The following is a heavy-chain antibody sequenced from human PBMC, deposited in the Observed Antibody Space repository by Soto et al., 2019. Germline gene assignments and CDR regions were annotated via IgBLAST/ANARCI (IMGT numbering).Heavy chain of an antibody. CDR3: ARDPTYAYGRRRGFDY. Sequence: QVQLVQSGAEVKKPGASVKVSCKASGYTFTSYYMHWVRQAPGQGLEWMGIMNPSGGSTRYAQKYQGRVTMTRDTTTSTVYMEQRGLRSEDTAVYYCARDPTYAYGRRRGFDYWGQGTLVTVSS. J-gene: IGHJ4*02. CDR1: GYTFTSYY. CDR2: MNPSGGST. D-gene: IGHD2-2*01. V-gene: IGHV1-46*01.